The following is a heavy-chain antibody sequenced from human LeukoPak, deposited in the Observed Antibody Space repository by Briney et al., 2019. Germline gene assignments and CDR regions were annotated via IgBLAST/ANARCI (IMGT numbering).Heavy chain of an antibody. V-gene: IGHV3-20*04. CDR1: GFTFDDYG. CDR2: INWDGGST. CDR3: ARDLSSNWYNFAY. J-gene: IGHJ4*02. Sequence: GCLRLSCVDPGFTFDDYGMSWGRQLPGKGLGWGAGINWDGGSTFYADSVKGRFIISRDNAKNSLFLQMNSLRVEDTALYYCARDLSSNWYNFAYWGQGTLVTVSS. D-gene: IGHD6-13*01.